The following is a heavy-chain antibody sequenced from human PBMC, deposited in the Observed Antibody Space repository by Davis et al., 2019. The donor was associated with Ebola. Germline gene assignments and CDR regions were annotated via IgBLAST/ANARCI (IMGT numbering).Heavy chain of an antibody. V-gene: IGHV3-30*18. CDR2: ISYDGSNK. CDR3: AKEHYDGRYFQH. Sequence: GESLKISCAASGFTFSSYGMHWVRQAPGKGLEWVAVISYDGSNKYYADSVKGRFTISRDNSKNTLYLQMNSLRAEDTAVYYCAKEHYDGRYFQHWGQGTLVTVSS. J-gene: IGHJ1*01. CDR1: GFTFSSYG. D-gene: IGHD3-22*01.